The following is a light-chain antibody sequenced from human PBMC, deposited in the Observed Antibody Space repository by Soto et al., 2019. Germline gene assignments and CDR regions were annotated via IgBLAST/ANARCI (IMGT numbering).Light chain of an antibody. CDR1: SSDVGGYNY. J-gene: IGLJ2*01. CDR3: GTWDSSLSAVI. Sequence: QSALTQPASVSGSPGQSITISCTGTSSDVGGYNYVSWYQQHPGKVPKLMISEVSNRPSGVSARFSGSKSGNTASLTISGLQAEDEADYYCGTWDSSLSAVIIGGGTKLTVL. CDR2: EVS. V-gene: IGLV2-14*01.